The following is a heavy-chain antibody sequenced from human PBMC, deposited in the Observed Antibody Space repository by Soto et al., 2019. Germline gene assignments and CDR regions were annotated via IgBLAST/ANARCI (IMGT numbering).Heavy chain of an antibody. Sequence: PWGSLRLSCKTSRFTFGDYAMHWSRQAPGKGLEWVAYISNDGRKRNYAESMTGRFTISRDNSKNTLFLQMNSLTDADTAVYFCARGTSGTQTYFLSGMDVWGQGTTVTVSS. CDR3: ARGTSGTQTYFLSGMDV. CDR2: ISNDGRKR. J-gene: IGHJ6*02. D-gene: IGHD3-10*01. CDR1: RFTFGDYA. V-gene: IGHV3-33*05.